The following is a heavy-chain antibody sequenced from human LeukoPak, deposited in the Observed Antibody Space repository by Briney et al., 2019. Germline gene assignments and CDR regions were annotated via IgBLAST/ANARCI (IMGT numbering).Heavy chain of an antibody. CDR2: IYYSGST. J-gene: IGHJ6*03. D-gene: IGHD2-2*01. CDR3: AGGCSTSCYSYYYYMDV. Sequence: PSETLSLTCTVSGGSISSYYWSWIRQPPGKGLEWIGYIYYSGSTNYNPSLKSRVTISVDTSKNQFSLKLSSVTAADTAVYYCAGGCSTSCYSYYYYMDVWGKGTTVTVSS. V-gene: IGHV4-59*01. CDR1: GGSISSYY.